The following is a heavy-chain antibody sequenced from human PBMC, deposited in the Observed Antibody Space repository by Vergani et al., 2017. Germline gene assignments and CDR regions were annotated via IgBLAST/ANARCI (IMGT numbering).Heavy chain of an antibody. J-gene: IGHJ3*02. D-gene: IGHD3-9*01. CDR1: GGSISSGVYY. V-gene: IGHV4-31*03. Sequence: QVQLQESGPGLVKPSQTLSLTCTVSGGSISSGVYYWSWIRQHPGKGLEWIGYIYYSGSTYYNPSLKSRVTISVDTSKNQFSLKLSSVTAADTAVYYCARVIGDLYYDILTGYGGHAFDIWGQGTMVTVSS. CDR3: ARVIGDLYYDILTGYGGHAFDI. CDR2: IYYSGST.